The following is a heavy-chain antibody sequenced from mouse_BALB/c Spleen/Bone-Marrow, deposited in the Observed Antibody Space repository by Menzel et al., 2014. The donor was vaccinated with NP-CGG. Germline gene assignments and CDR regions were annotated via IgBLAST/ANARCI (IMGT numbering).Heavy chain of an antibody. V-gene: IGHV1-69*02. CDR3: ARNWVYFDY. D-gene: IGHD4-1*01. CDR2: IDPSDSET. Sequence: QVHVKQSGAELVKPGAPVKLSCKASGYTFTSYWMNWVKQRPGRGLEWIGRIDPSDSETHYNQKFKDKATPTVDKSSSTAYIQLSSLTSEDSAVYYCARNWVYFDYWGQGTTLTVSS. CDR1: GYTFTSYW. J-gene: IGHJ2*01.